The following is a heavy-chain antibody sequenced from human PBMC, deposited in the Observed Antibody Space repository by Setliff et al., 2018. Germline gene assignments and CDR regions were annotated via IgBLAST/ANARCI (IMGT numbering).Heavy chain of an antibody. Sequence: PGGSLRLSCAASGFTFSSYGMHWVRQAPGKGLEWVACLHYDGSNEHYVDSVKGRFTISRDNSKSTLYLQMNSLRAEDTAVYYCARLALTGYDSSGYYYALDYYYYMDVWGKGTTVTVSS. CDR2: LHYDGSNE. V-gene: IGHV3-30*02. CDR3: ARLALTGYDSSGYYYALDYYYYMDV. CDR1: GFTFSSYG. J-gene: IGHJ6*03. D-gene: IGHD3-22*01.